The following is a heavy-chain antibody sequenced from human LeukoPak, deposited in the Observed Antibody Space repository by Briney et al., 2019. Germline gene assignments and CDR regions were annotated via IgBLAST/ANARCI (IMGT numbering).Heavy chain of an antibody. CDR1: GYTFTSYG. J-gene: IGHJ4*02. CDR2: ISAYNGNT. Sequence: ASVKVSCKASGYTFTSYGISWVRRAPGQGLEWMGWISAYNGNTNYAQKLQGRVTMTTDTTTSTAYMELRSLRSDDTAVYYCARATRSIFGVVIIPCDYWGQGALVTVSS. D-gene: IGHD3-3*01. CDR3: ARATRSIFGVVIIPCDY. V-gene: IGHV1-18*01.